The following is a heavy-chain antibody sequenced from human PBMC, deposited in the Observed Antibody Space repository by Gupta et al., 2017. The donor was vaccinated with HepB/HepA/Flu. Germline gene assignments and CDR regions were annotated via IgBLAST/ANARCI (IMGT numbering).Heavy chain of an antibody. V-gene: IGHV4-34*02. CDR1: NASFSDHY. D-gene: IGHD3-10*01. CDR2: INRGGDT. CDR3: TRGFPRFGEWFPYYFDY. J-gene: IGHJ4*02. Sequence: HVQLQQLGAGLLIPSETLSLTCAVFNASFSDHYWTWIRQSPDRGLEWIGEINRGGDTNSNPSLVGRVTISVDTSKNHFSLNLKSVTAADTAVYWCTRGFPRFGEWFPYYFDYWGQGALVTVSS.